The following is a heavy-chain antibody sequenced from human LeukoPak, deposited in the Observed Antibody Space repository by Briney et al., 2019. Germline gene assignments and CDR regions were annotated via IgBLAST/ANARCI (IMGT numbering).Heavy chain of an antibody. CDR2: IYYSGST. Sequence: SETLSLTCTVSGGSISSYYWSWIRQPPGKGLEWIGYIYYSGSTNYNPSLKSRVTISVDTSKNQFSLKLSSVTAADTAVYYCARGPIYGSGMLFDYWGQGTLVTVSS. CDR3: ARGPIYGSGMLFDY. J-gene: IGHJ4*02. D-gene: IGHD3-10*01. V-gene: IGHV4-59*01. CDR1: GGSISSYY.